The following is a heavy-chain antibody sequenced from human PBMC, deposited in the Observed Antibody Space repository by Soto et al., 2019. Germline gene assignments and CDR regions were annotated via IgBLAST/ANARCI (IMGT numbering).Heavy chain of an antibody. V-gene: IGHV1-24*01. Sequence: ASVKVSCKVSGYTLTELSMHWVRQAPGKGLEWMGGFDPEDGEAIYAQKFQGRVTMTEDTSTDTAYMELSSLRSEDTAVYYCATARSIRTLGGYVLDYYYYGMDVWGQGTTVTVSS. D-gene: IGHD5-12*01. J-gene: IGHJ6*02. CDR2: FDPEDGEA. CDR1: GYTLTELS. CDR3: ATARSIRTLGGYVLDYYYYGMDV.